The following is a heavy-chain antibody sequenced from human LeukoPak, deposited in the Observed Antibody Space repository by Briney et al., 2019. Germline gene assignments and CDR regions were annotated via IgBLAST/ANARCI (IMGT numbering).Heavy chain of an antibody. V-gene: IGHV3-53*01. D-gene: IGHD2-2*01. CDR1: GFTFSSYW. CDR3: AKDKNIVVVPAATQADY. CDR2: IYSGGST. Sequence: GGSLRLSCAASGFTFSSYWMSWVRQAPGKGLEWVSVIYSGGSTYYADSVKGRFTISRDNSKNTLYLQMNSLRAEDTAVYYCAKDKNIVVVPAATQADYWGQGTLVTVSS. J-gene: IGHJ4*02.